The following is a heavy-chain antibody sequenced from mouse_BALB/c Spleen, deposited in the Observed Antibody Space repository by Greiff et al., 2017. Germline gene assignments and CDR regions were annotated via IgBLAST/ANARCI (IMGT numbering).Heavy chain of an antibody. CDR3: ARDGDYDALYAMDY. CDR2: INPYNDGT. D-gene: IGHD2-4*01. J-gene: IGHJ4*01. V-gene: IGHV1-14*01. CDR1: GYTFTSYV. Sequence: EVQLQQSGPELVKPGASVKMSCKASGYTFTSYVMHWVKQKPGQGLEWIGYINPYNDGTKYNEKFKGKATLTSDKSSSTAYMELSSLTSEDSAVYYCARDGDYDALYAMDYWGQGTSVTVSS.